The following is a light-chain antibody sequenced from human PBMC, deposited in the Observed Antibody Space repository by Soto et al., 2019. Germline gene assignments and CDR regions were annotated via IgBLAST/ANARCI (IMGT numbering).Light chain of an antibody. CDR3: QHYNSYCPVT. Sequence: QRNHSNYTLSXXLGDXVTIXXRXSQSISSWLAWYQEKPVKALKLLTYDASSLESGVPSRFSGSRSGTEFTLTISSLQPNDFATYYCQHYNSYCPVTFGPG. V-gene: IGKV1-5*01. CDR1: QSISSW. CDR2: DAS. J-gene: IGKJ3*01.